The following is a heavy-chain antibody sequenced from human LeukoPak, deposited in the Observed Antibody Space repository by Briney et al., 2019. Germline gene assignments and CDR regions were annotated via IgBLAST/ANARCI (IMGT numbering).Heavy chain of an antibody. CDR3: ARRSTVTTFEY. Sequence: SETLSLTCAVSGGSITGSNWWSWVRPPPGKGLEWIGEIYHSGSTNYNPSLKSRVTISVDKSKNQFSLKLTSVTAADTAVYYCARRSTVTTFEYWGQGILVTVSS. V-gene: IGHV4-4*02. J-gene: IGHJ4*02. D-gene: IGHD4-17*01. CDR1: GGSITGSNW. CDR2: IYHSGST.